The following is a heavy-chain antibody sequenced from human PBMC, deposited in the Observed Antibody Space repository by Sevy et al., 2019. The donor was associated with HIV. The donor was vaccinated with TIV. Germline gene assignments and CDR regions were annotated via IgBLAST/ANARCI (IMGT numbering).Heavy chain of an antibody. J-gene: IGHJ4*02. D-gene: IGHD6-13*01. CDR2: ISSSSSTI. Sequence: GGSLRLSCVASGFTFSSYSMNWVRQAPGKGLEWVSYISSSSSTIYYADSVKGRFTISRDNAKNSLYLQMNSLRDEDTAVYYCASDDSSSWYYFDYWGQGTLVTVSS. V-gene: IGHV3-48*02. CDR3: ASDDSSSWYYFDY. CDR1: GFTFSSYS.